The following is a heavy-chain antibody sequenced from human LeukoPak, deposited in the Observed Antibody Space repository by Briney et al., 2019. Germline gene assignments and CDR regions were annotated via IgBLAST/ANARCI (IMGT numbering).Heavy chain of an antibody. J-gene: IGHJ6*02. D-gene: IGHD2-2*01. CDR3: ARIRLNCSSTSCYYYYYYYGMDV. V-gene: IGHV4-34*01. CDR1: GGSFSGYY. Sequence: SETLSLTCAVYGGSFSGYYWSWIRQPPGKGLEWIGEINHSGSTNYNPSLKSRVTISVDTSKNQFSLKLSSVTAADTAVYYCARIRLNCSSTSCYYYYYYYGMDVWGQGTAVTVSS. CDR2: INHSGST.